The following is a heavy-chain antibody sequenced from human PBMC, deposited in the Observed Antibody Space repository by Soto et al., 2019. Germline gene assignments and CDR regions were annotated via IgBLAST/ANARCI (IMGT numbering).Heavy chain of an antibody. D-gene: IGHD1-26*01. CDR1: GYTFTIYW. V-gene: IGHV5-51*01. Sequence: LGESLKISFQVPGYTFTIYWIDWVRQMPGKGLEWMGIIYPSDSDTRYSPSFQGHVTISADQSINAAYLQWDSLKASDTAIYYCARVANPVGEHFDLSGQGTPLTLSS. J-gene: IGHJ4*02. CDR3: ARVANPVGEHFDL. CDR2: IYPSDSDT.